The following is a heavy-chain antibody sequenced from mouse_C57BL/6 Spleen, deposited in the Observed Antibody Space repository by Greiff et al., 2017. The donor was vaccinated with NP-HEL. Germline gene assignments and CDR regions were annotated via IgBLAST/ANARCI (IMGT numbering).Heavy chain of an antibody. Sequence: VQLKQSGPVLVKPGASVKMSCKASGYTFTDYYMNWVKQSHGKSLEWIGVINPYNGGTSYNQKFKGKATLTVDKSSSTAYMELNSLTSEDSAVYYCARLGDTTVVASRDYWGQGTSVTVSS. V-gene: IGHV1-19*01. J-gene: IGHJ4*01. CDR2: INPYNGGT. CDR1: GYTFTDYY. CDR3: ARLGDTTVVASRDY. D-gene: IGHD1-1*01.